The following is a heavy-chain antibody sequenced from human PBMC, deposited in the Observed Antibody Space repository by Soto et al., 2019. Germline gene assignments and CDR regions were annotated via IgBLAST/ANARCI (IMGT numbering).Heavy chain of an antibody. D-gene: IGHD6-13*01. Sequence: PVGSLRLSCASSVFTFSSYAMSCVRHSPGKWLEWVSATSGSGGSTYYADSVKGRFTISRDNSKNTLYLQMNSLRAEDTAVYYCAKDLTRYSSRERYYFEYLGQGTLVIVS. J-gene: IGHJ4*02. CDR3: AKDLTRYSSRERYYFEY. CDR2: TSGSGGST. CDR1: VFTFSSYA. V-gene: IGHV3-23*01.